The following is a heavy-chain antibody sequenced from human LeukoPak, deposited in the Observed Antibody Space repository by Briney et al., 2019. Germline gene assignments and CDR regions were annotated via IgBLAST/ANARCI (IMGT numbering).Heavy chain of an antibody. CDR2: IRYDGSYN. Sequence: QSGGSLRLSCAASGFTFSSYSMNWVRQAPGKGLEWVAFIRYDGSYNYYADSVKGRFTISRDSSKKTLYLQMNSLRVEDTAVYYCAKAMTTVTPFDYWGQGTLVTVSS. CDR3: AKAMTTVTPFDY. D-gene: IGHD4-17*01. CDR1: GFTFSSYS. J-gene: IGHJ4*02. V-gene: IGHV3-30*02.